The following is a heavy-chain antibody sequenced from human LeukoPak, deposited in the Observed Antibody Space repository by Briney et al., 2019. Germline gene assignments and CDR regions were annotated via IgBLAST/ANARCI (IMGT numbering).Heavy chain of an antibody. CDR2: ISGSGGST. J-gene: IGHJ4*02. CDR3: AKEARDYVWGSYRF. V-gene: IGHV3-23*01. D-gene: IGHD3-16*02. CDR1: GFTFSSYA. Sequence: GGSLRLSCAASGFTFSSYAMHWVRQAPGKGLEWVSAISGSGGSTYYAYSVKGRFTISRDNSKNTLYLQMNSLRAEDTAVYYCAKEARDYVWGSYRFGGQGTLVTVSS.